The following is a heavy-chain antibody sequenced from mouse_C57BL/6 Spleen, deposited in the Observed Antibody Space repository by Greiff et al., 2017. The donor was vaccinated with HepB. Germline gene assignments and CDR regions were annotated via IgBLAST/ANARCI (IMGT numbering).Heavy chain of an antibody. J-gene: IGHJ4*01. Sequence: QVQLKQPGAELVKPGASVKLSCKASGYTFTSYWMQWVKQRPGQGLEWIGEIDPSDSYTNYNQKFKGKATLTVDTSSSTAYMQLSSLTSEDSAVYYCARRTTVVAPYAMDYWGQGTSVTVSS. CDR3: ARRTTVVAPYAMDY. D-gene: IGHD1-1*01. CDR2: IDPSDSYT. CDR1: GYTFTSYW. V-gene: IGHV1-50*01.